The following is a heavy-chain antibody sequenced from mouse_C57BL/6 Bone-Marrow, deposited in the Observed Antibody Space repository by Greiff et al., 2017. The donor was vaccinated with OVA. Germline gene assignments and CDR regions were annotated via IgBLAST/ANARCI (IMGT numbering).Heavy chain of an antibody. CDR1: GFNIKDDY. J-gene: IGHJ2*01. D-gene: IGHD4-1*01. CDR3: TTLGQYYFDY. CDR2: IDPENGDT. Sequence: VQLKESGAELVRPGASVKLFCTASGFNIKDDYMHWVKQRPEQGLEWIGWIDPENGDTEYASKFQGKATITADTSSNTAYLQLSSLTSEDTAVYYCTTLGQYYFDYWGQGTTLTVSS. V-gene: IGHV14-4*01.